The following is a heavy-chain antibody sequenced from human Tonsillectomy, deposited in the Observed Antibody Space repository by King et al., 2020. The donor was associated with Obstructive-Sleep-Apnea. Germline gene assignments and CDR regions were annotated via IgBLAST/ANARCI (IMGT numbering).Heavy chain of an antibody. CDR2: IGTAGDT. Sequence: EVQLVESGGGLVQPGGSLRLSCAASGFTFSSYDMHWVRQATGKGLEWFSAIGTAGDTYYPGSVKGRFTFSRENAKNSLYLQMNSLRAGDTAVYYCAREGGDCSSTSCSHAFDIWGQGTMVTVSS. CDR1: GFTFSSYD. J-gene: IGHJ3*02. CDR3: AREGGDCSSTSCSHAFDI. V-gene: IGHV3-13*01. D-gene: IGHD2-2*01.